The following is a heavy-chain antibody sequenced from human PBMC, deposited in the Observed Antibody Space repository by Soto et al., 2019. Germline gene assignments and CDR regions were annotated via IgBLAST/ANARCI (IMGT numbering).Heavy chain of an antibody. CDR3: ARHYLLSSSWFNHFDY. CDR2: IYYSGST. J-gene: IGHJ4*02. V-gene: IGHV4-59*08. D-gene: IGHD6-13*01. Sequence: PSETLSLTCTVSGGSISSYYWSWIRQPPGKGLEWIGYIYYSGSTNYNPSLKSRVTISVDTSKNQFSLKLSSVTAADTAVYYCARHYLLSSSWFNHFDYWGQGTLVTVSS. CDR1: GGSISSYY.